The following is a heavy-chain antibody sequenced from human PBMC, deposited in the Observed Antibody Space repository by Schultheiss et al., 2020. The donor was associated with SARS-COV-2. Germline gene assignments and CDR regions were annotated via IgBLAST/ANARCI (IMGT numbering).Heavy chain of an antibody. D-gene: IGHD6-19*01. CDR2: ISTDGSST. CDR1: GFTFSDYW. J-gene: IGHJ4*02. CDR3: ARDPIWMGQWLVFDY. Sequence: GSLRLSCAASGFTFSDYWMHWVRQAPGKGLVWVSRISTDGSSTNYADSVKGRFTISRDNAKNTLYLQMNSLRAEDTAVYYCARDPIWMGQWLVFDYWGQGALVTVSS. V-gene: IGHV3-74*01.